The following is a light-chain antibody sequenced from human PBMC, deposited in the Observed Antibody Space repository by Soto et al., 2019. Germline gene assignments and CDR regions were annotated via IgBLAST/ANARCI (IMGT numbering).Light chain of an antibody. CDR2: DAS. CDR1: QSISSW. CDR3: LQHNTYPWT. J-gene: IGKJ1*01. V-gene: IGKV1-5*01. Sequence: DIQMTQSPSTLSASVLDRVTMTCLASQSISSWLAWYQQKPGKAPKLLIYDASSLESGVPSRFSGSGSGTEFTLTISSLQPDDFATYYCLQHNTYPWTFGQGTKVDIK.